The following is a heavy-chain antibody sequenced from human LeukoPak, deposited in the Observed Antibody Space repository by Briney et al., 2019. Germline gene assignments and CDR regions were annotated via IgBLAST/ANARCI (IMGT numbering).Heavy chain of an antibody. D-gene: IGHD6-19*01. J-gene: IGHJ4*02. CDR2: MNPNSGGT. V-gene: IGHV1-2*02. Sequence: ASVKVSCKASGYTFTSYDINWVRQATGQGLEWMGWMNPNSGGTNYAQKFQGRVTMTRDTSISTAYMELSRLRSDDTAVYYCARDLGWVCFDYWGQGTLVTVSS. CDR1: GYTFTSYD. CDR3: ARDLGWVCFDY.